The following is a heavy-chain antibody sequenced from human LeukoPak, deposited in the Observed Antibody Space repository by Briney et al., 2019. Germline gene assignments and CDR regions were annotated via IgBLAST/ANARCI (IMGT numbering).Heavy chain of an antibody. D-gene: IGHD4-23*01. CDR1: GYTFTSYD. CDR3: ARGDYGGNHGDFDY. J-gene: IGHJ4*02. Sequence: ASVKVSCKASGYTFTSYDINWVRQATGQGLEWMGWMNPNSGNTNYAQKLQGRVTMTTDTSTSTAYMELRSLRSDDTAVYYCARGDYGGNHGDFDYWGQGTLVTVSS. CDR2: MNPNSGNT. V-gene: IGHV1-8*01.